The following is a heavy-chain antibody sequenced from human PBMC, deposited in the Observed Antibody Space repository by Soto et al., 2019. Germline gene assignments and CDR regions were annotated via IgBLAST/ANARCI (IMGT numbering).Heavy chain of an antibody. CDR3: ARAPVLRFLEWSTFGVYYFDY. CDR2: MNPNSGNT. J-gene: IGHJ4*02. Sequence: GASVKVSCKASGYTFTSYDINWVRQATGQGLEWMGWMNPNSGNTGYAQKFQGRVPMTRNTSISTAYMELSSLRFEDPAVYYFARAPVLRFLEWSTFGVYYFDYWGQGTLVTVSS. V-gene: IGHV1-8*01. CDR1: GYTFTSYD. D-gene: IGHD3-3*01.